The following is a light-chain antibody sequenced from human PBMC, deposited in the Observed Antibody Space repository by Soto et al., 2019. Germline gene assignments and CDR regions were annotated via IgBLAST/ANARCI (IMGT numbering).Light chain of an antibody. V-gene: IGKV3-15*01. CDR2: GAS. Sequence: EIVMTQSPATLSVSPGERATLSCRASQSGSNSLAWHQQKPGQGPRLLIYGASTRATGIPARFSGSGSGTDCTLTISSLQSEDFAVYYCQQYSKWPWTFGQGTKVEI. J-gene: IGKJ1*01. CDR3: QQYSKWPWT. CDR1: QSGSNS.